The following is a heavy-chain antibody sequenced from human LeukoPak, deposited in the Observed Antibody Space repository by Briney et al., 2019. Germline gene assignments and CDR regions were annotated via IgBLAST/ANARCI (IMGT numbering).Heavy chain of an antibody. D-gene: IGHD5-12*01. CDR3: AKGILVATATNFDY. CDR1: GYSISSGYY. Sequence: ETLSLTCTVSGYSISSGYYWGWIRQPPGKGLEWVSAISGSGGSTYYADSVKGRFIISRDNSKNTLYLQMNSLRAEDTAVYYCAKGILVATATNFDYWGQGTLVTVSS. V-gene: IGHV3-23*01. CDR2: ISGSGGST. J-gene: IGHJ4*02.